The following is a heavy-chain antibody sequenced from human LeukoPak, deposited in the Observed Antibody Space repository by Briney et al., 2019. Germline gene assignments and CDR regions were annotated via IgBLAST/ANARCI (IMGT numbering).Heavy chain of an antibody. D-gene: IGHD5-18*01. V-gene: IGHV1-69*02. CDR2: IIPILGIA. CDR3: ARRGYSYGRALDAFDI. Sequence: SVKVSCKASGGTFSSYTISWVRQAPGQGLEWMGRIIPILGIANYAQKFQGRVTITADESTSTAYMELSSLRSEDTAVYYCARRGYSYGRALDAFDIWGQGTMVTVSS. J-gene: IGHJ3*02. CDR1: GGTFSSYT.